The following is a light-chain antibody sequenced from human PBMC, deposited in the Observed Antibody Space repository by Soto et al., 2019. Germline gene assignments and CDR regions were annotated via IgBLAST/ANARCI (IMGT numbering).Light chain of an antibody. CDR3: QQSGSWPRGT. J-gene: IGKJ1*01. CDR2: DAS. Sequence: EIVMTQAPATLSVSPGDTVTLSCRASQSISSSLAWYQQKPGEAPRLLIYDASNSASGVPARFSGSASGTDFTLTISSLEPDDSAAYYRQQSGSWPRGTFGEGTEV. V-gene: IGKV3-11*01. CDR1: QSISSS.